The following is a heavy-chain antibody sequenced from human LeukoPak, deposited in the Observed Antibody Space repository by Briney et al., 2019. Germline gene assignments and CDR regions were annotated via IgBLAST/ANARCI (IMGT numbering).Heavy chain of an antibody. J-gene: IGHJ4*02. Sequence: GESLKISCKGSGYSFTSYWIGWVRQMPGKGLEWMGIIYPGDSDTRYSPSFQGQVTISVDKSIITACLQWSSLKASDTAMYYCARPIHCSTTSCSFDYRGQGTLVTVSS. CDR1: GYSFTSYW. CDR3: ARPIHCSTTSCSFDY. V-gene: IGHV5-51*01. D-gene: IGHD2-2*01. CDR2: IYPGDSDT.